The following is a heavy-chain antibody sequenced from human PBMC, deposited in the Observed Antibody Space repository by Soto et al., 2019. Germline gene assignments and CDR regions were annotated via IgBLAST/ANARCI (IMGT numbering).Heavy chain of an antibody. J-gene: IGHJ4*02. CDR2: IRSKSDGETI. CDR1: GFTFSNAW. Sequence: DVQLVESGGGLVKPGGSLRLSCAASGFTFSNAWMSWVRQAPGKGLEWVGRIRSKSDGETIDYAASVRGRFIISRDDSKSTLYLQMNGLKTEDAAVYYCTTDQLAAAGTPYYFDNWGQGTLVTVSS. CDR3: TTDQLAAAGTPYYFDN. V-gene: IGHV3-15*01. D-gene: IGHD6-25*01.